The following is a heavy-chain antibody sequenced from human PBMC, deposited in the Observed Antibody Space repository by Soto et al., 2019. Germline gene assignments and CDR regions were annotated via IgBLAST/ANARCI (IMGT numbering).Heavy chain of an antibody. J-gene: IGHJ5*02. CDR2: MNNIGRT. CDR1: GGSSSSYY. CDR3: ARSFCSDAEGCNWFDP. V-gene: IGHV4-59*01. D-gene: IGHD2-15*01. Sequence: KPSETLSLTCTVSGGSSSSYYWSWIRQPPGKGLEWIGYMNNIGRTNYNPSLKSRVTISLDTSKNQFSQKVRSVIDADPAFFYCARSFCSDAEGCNWFDPWGQGTLVTVSS.